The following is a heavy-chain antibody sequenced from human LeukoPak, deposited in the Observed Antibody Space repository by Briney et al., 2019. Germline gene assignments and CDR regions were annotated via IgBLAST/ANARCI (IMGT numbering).Heavy chain of an antibody. CDR3: AKDRYCSSTSCPIDY. CDR1: GFNFDEYA. V-gene: IGHV3-9*01. Sequence: GGSLRLSCAASGFNFDEYAMHWVRQPPGKGLEWVSGISSNSDNIGYADSVKGRFPISRDSAKNSLYLQMNSLRAEDTALYFCAKDRYCSSTSCPIDYWGQGTLVTVSS. CDR2: ISSNSDNI. J-gene: IGHJ4*02. D-gene: IGHD2-2*01.